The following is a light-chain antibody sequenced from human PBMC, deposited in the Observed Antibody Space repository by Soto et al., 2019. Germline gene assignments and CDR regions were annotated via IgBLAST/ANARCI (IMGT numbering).Light chain of an antibody. CDR1: SGSIARNY. CDR3: QSYDTTHWV. Sequence: NFMLTQPHSVSESPGKTVIISCTGSSGSIARNYVQWYQQRPGGAPTTVIYEDNQRPSGVPDRFSGSIDSSSNSASLTISGLKTEDEADYCCQSYDTTHWVFGGGTKLTVL. J-gene: IGLJ3*02. CDR2: EDN. V-gene: IGLV6-57*02.